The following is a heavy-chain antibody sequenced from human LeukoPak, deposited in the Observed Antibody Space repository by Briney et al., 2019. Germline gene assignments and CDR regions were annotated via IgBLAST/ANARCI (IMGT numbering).Heavy chain of an antibody. CDR2: ISGSSSTI. CDR1: GFTFSTYS. CDR3: ARDRARTFDY. Sequence: PGGSLRLSCAASGFTFSTYSMHWVRQAPGKGLEWVSYISGSSSTIYYADSVKGRFTISGDNAKNSLYVQMNSLRAEDTAVYYCARDRARTFDYWGQGTLVTVSS. J-gene: IGHJ4*02. D-gene: IGHD6-6*01. V-gene: IGHV3-48*01.